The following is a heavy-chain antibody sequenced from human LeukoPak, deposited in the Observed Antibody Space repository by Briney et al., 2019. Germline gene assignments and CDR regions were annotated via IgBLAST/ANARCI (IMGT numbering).Heavy chain of an antibody. D-gene: IGHD5-24*01. V-gene: IGHV1-24*01. CDR3: ATGLRWLQFQGAFDI. Sequence: ASVKVSCKASGYTFTGYYMHWVRQAPGQGLEWMGGFDPEDGETIYAQKFQGRVTMTEDTSTDTAYMELSSLRSEDTAVYYCATGLRWLQFQGAFDIWGQGTMVTVSS. CDR2: FDPEDGET. J-gene: IGHJ3*02. CDR1: GYTFTGYY.